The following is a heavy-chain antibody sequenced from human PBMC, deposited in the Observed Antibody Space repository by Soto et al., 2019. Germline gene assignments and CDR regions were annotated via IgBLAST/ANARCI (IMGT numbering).Heavy chain of an antibody. J-gene: IGHJ4*02. CDR1: GFTFSSYA. Sequence: GGSLRLSCAASGFTFSSYAIHWVRQAPGKGLEWVAVISRDGSNKYYVDSVKGRFTISRDNSKNTLYLQMNSRRDEDTAVYYCARSRNSAVADSFDFWGQGTLVTVSS. D-gene: IGHD3-10*01. CDR2: ISRDGSNK. V-gene: IGHV3-30*04. CDR3: ARSRNSAVADSFDF.